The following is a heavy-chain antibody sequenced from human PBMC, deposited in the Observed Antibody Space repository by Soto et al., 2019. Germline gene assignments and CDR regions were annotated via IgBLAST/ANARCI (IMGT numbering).Heavy chain of an antibody. CDR1: GGSVTRDEDY. D-gene: IGHD5-18*01. V-gene: IGHV4-30-4*01. CDR2: ISNSGST. J-gene: IGHJ4*02. CDR3: ATESGSTYGYFDY. Sequence: SETLSLTCTVSGGSVTRDEDYWSWIHQSPGKGLEWIGYISNSGSTGYNPSLKTRLSMSVDRSKNQFTLRLTSVTAADTAVYFCATESGSTYGYFDYWGQGTQVTVSS.